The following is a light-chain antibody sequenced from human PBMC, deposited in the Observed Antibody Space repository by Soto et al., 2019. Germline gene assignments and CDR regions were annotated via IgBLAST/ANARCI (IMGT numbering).Light chain of an antibody. J-gene: IGKJ4*01. CDR3: QQHKSYPVT. V-gene: IGKV1-5*01. Sequence: DIQMTQSPSTLSASVGDRVTITCRASQNIDIWLSWYQQKPGKAPSLLIYDASNLKSGVPSRFSGSGSGTEFTLTISSLQPDDSGSYYCQQHKSYPVTFGGGTKVGSN. CDR2: DAS. CDR1: QNIDIW.